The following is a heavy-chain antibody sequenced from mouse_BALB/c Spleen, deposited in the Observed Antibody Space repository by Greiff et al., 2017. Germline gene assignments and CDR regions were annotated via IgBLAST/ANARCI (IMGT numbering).Heavy chain of an antibody. V-gene: IGHV5-17*02. D-gene: IGHD1-1*01. Sequence: EVKVEESGGGLVQPGGSRKLSCAASGFTFSSFGMHWVRQAPEKGLEWVAYISSGSSTIYYADTVKGRFTISRDNPKNTLFLQMTSLRSEDTAMYYCARRRYYYGSSYDFDYWGQGTTLTVSS. CDR1: GFTFSSFG. J-gene: IGHJ2*01. CDR3: ARRRYYYGSSYDFDY. CDR2: ISSGSSTI.